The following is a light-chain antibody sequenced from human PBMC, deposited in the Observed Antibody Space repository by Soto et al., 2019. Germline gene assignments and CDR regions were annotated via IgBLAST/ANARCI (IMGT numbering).Light chain of an antibody. CDR2: EVS. CDR1: SSDVGGYNY. J-gene: IGLJ2*01. Sequence: QSALTQPPSASGSPGQSVTISCTGTSSDVGGYNYVSWYQHHPGTAPKLMIYEVSKRPSGVPDRFSGSKSGNTASLTVSGLQAEDEADYYCSSYAGSNIVVFGGGTKLTVL. V-gene: IGLV2-8*01. CDR3: SSYAGSNIVV.